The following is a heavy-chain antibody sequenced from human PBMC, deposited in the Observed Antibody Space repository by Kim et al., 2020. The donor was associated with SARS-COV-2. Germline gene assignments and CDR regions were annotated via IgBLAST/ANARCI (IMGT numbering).Heavy chain of an antibody. Sequence: VRQAPGQGREWMGWINPNSGATNDAQKFQGRVTMSRDTSISTAYMDLSRLTSDDTAIYYCASMGYCSGDRCYGSNEYFQHWGQGALVTVSS. J-gene: IGHJ1*01. CDR2: INPNSGAT. CDR3: ASMGYCSGDRCYGSNEYFQH. V-gene: IGHV1-2*02. D-gene: IGHD2-15*01.